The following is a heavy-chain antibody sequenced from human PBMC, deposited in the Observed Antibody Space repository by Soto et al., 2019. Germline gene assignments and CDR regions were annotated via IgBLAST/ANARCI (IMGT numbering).Heavy chain of an antibody. CDR3: ARITQIFGVVIIRGAFDI. J-gene: IGHJ3*02. D-gene: IGHD3-3*01. CDR1: GGTFSSYA. V-gene: IGHV1-69*06. Sequence: ASVKVSCKASGGTFSSYAISWVRQAPGQGLEWMGGIIPIFGTANYAQKFQGRVTITADKSTSTAYMELSSLRSEDTAVYYCARITQIFGVVIIRGAFDIWGQGTMVTVSS. CDR2: IIPIFGTA.